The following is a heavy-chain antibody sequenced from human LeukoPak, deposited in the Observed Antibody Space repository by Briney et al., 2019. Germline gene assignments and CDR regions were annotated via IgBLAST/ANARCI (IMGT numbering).Heavy chain of an antibody. CDR3: ARLVTTFGKGYYFDY. Sequence: PSETLSLTCTVSGGSISSSSYYWGWIRQPPGKGLEWIGSICYSASTYYNPYLKSRVTISVDTSKNQFSLKLSSVTAEDTAVYYCARLVTTFGKGYYFDYWGQGSLVTVSS. CDR1: GGSISSSSYY. J-gene: IGHJ4*02. V-gene: IGHV4-39*01. CDR2: ICYSAST. D-gene: IGHD3-3*01.